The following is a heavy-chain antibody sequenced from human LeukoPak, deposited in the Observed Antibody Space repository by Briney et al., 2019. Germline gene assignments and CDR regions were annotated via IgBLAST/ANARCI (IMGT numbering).Heavy chain of an antibody. CDR3: ARDQAGSGHYADY. J-gene: IGHJ4*02. D-gene: IGHD3-10*01. Sequence: PGGSLRLSCAASGFTFSSYEMNWVRQAPGKGLEWVSYISSSGSTIYYADFVKGRFTISRDNSKNTLYLQMNSLRAEDTAVYYCARDQAGSGHYADYWGQGTLVTVSS. CDR2: ISSSGSTI. CDR1: GFTFSSYE. V-gene: IGHV3-48*03.